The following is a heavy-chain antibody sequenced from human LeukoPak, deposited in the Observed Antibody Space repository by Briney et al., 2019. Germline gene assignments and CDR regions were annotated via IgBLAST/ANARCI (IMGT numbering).Heavy chain of an antibody. CDR3: AKDRRYYDFWSGYYTSTGMDV. D-gene: IGHD3-3*01. CDR1: GFTFDDYA. J-gene: IGHJ6*02. V-gene: IGHV3-9*01. Sequence: GRSLRLSCAASGFTFDDYAMHWVRQARGKGLEWVSGISWNSGSIGYADSVKGRFTISRDNAKNSLYLQMNSLRAEDTALYYCAKDRRYYDFWSGYYTSTGMDVWGQGTTVTVSS. CDR2: ISWNSGSI.